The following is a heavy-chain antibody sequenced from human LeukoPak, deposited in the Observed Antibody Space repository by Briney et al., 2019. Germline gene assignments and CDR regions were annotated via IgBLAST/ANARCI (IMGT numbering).Heavy chain of an antibody. J-gene: IGHJ3*02. Sequence: SETLSLTCAVSGDSISYSRYYWGWIRQAPGKGLEWLGLIYYSGSTSYNPSLKGRITMSVDTSKNQFSLKLRSVTAADSAVYYCARRPPWWQDPGIAVDIWSQGTMVTVSS. CDR1: GDSISYSRYY. CDR3: ARRPPWWQDPGIAVDI. V-gene: IGHV4-39*01. D-gene: IGHD2-15*01. CDR2: IYYSGST.